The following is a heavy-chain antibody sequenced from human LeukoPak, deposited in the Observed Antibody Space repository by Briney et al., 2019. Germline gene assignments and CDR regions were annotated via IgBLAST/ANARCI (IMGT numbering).Heavy chain of an antibody. D-gene: IGHD3-22*01. V-gene: IGHV3-23*01. CDR1: GFTFSSYG. J-gene: IGHJ6*03. CDR2: ISGSGGSA. CDR3: TRRGYYDSSGYYPLNYYYYYMDV. Sequence: GGSLRLSCAASGFTFSSYGMSWVRQAPGKGLEWVSAISGSGGSAYYADFVKGRFTISRDNSKNTLHLQMNSLKTEDTAVYYCTRRGYYDSSGYYPLNYYYYYMDVWGKGTTVTVSS.